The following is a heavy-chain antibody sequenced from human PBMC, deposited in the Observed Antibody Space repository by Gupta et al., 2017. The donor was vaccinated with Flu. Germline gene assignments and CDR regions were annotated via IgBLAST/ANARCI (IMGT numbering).Heavy chain of an antibody. CDR3: ARDYWGYYFDY. J-gene: IGHJ4*02. Sequence: SWIRQHPGKGLEWIGEIYYSGSTYYDPSLKSGVTISVDTSKNQFSLKLSFVTAADTAVYYCARDYWGYYFDYWGQGTLVTVSS. D-gene: IGHD3-16*01. V-gene: IGHV4-30-4*06. CDR2: IYYSGST.